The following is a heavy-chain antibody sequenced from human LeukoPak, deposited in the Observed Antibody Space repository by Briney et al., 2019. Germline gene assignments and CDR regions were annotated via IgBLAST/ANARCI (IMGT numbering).Heavy chain of an antibody. J-gene: IGHJ6*03. V-gene: IGHV3-20*04. Sequence: TGGSLRLSCAASGFTFDDYGMSWVRQAPGKGLEWGSGINWNGGSTGYADSVKGRFTISRDNAKNSLYLQMNSLRAEDTALYYCARDKVTTYGYYYYYMDVWGKGTTVTVSS. CDR2: INWNGGST. D-gene: IGHD4-11*01. CDR3: ARDKVTTYGYYYYYMDV. CDR1: GFTFDDYG.